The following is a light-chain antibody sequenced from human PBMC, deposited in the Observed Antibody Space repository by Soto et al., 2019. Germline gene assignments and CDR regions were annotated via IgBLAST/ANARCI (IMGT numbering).Light chain of an antibody. CDR1: TGAVTSGHY. CDR2: DTS. CDR3: LLSYHGARV. J-gene: IGLJ2*01. V-gene: IGLV7-46*01. Sequence: QAVVTQEPSLTVSPGGTVTLTCGSSTGAVTSGHYPYWFQQKPGQAPKTLIYDTSIKHSWTPARFSGSLLGGKAALTLSGAQPEDEAEYSCLLSYHGARVFGGGTQLTVL.